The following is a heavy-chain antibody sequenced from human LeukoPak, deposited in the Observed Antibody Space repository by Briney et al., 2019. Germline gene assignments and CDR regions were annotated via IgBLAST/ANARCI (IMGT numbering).Heavy chain of an antibody. V-gene: IGHV5-51*03. D-gene: IGHD6-19*01. J-gene: IGHJ4*02. Sequence: GESLSLSCRGSGYIFTSYWIGWVRQMPGKGLEWMGIIYPGDSDTIYSPSFQGQVTISADKSISTAYLQWSSLKASDTAMYYCARRRGSGCPDYWGQGTLVTVSS. CDR2: IYPGDSDT. CDR1: GYIFTSYW. CDR3: ARRRGSGCPDY.